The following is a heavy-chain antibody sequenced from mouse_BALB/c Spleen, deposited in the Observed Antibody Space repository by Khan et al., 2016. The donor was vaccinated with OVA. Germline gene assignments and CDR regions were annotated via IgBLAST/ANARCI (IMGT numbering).Heavy chain of an antibody. J-gene: IGHJ3*01. CDR1: GYTFTDHA. Sequence: VKLMESDTELVKPGASVKISCKASGYTFTDHAIHWVKQRPEQGLEWIGYISPGNGDIKSNEKFKGKATLTADKSSSTAYMQLNSLTSEDSAVYFCKRSLDRLAYWGQGTLVTVSA. CDR2: ISPGNGDI. V-gene: IGHV1S53*03. D-gene: IGHD3-3*01. CDR3: KRSLDRLAY.